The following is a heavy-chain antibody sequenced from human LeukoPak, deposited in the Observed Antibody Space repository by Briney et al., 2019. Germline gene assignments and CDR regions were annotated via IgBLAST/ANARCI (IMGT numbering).Heavy chain of an antibody. CDR3: AKEGYTSGWSFDY. Sequence: GGSPRLSCAASGFTFSSYAMSWVRQAPGKGLEWVSAISGSGSSTYYADSVKGRFTVSRDNSKSTLYLQMNSLRAEDTAIYFCAKEGYTSGWSFDYWGQGILVTVSS. V-gene: IGHV3-23*01. J-gene: IGHJ4*02. CDR1: GFTFSSYA. CDR2: ISGSGSST. D-gene: IGHD6-19*01.